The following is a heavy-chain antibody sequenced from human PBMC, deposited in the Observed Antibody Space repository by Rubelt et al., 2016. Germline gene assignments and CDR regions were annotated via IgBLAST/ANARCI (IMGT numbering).Heavy chain of an antibody. J-gene: IGHJ4*02. CDR3: GRDLSGRDDY. V-gene: IGHV3-7*01. CDR1: GFSFSSSW. Sequence: GGSLRLSCAASGFSFSSSWMTWVRQAPGKGLEWVANIKQDGTEKYYVDPVKGRFTISRDNAKNSLFLQMNSLRAEDTAVYFCGRDLSGRDDYWGQGTLVTVSS. CDR2: IKQDGTEK. D-gene: IGHD1-26*01.